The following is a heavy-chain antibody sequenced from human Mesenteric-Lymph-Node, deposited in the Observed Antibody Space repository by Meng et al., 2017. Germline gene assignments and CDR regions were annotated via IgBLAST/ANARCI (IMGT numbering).Heavy chain of an antibody. Sequence: GSLRLSCSVSGGSISTYYWSWIRQPPGKGLEWIGYIYYSGSTKYNPSLKSRVTISVDTSKNQLSLKLSSVTAADTAVYYCARAKITMVRGVITAGFDYWGQGTLVTVSS. J-gene: IGHJ4*02. CDR2: IYYSGST. CDR3: ARAKITMVRGVITAGFDY. V-gene: IGHV4-59*08. D-gene: IGHD3-10*01. CDR1: GGSISTYY.